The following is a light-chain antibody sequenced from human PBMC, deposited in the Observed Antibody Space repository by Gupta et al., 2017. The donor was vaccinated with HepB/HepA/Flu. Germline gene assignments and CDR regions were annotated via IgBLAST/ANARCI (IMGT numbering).Light chain of an antibody. V-gene: IGKV3-15*01. J-gene: IGKJ2*01. CDR3: QQYNNWLMYT. Sequence: EIVMTQSPATLSVSPGERATLSCRASQSVSSNLAWYQQKPGQAPRPLIYGASTRATGIPARFSGSGSGTEFTLTISSRQSEDFAVYYCQQYNNWLMYTFGQGTKLEIK. CDR1: QSVSSN. CDR2: GAS.